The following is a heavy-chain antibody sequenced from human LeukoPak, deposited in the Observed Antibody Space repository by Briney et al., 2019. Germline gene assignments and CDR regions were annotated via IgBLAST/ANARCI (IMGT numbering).Heavy chain of an antibody. J-gene: IGHJ4*02. CDR1: GFTYYSHA. D-gene: IGHD5-18*01. CDR2: ISANGANT. Sequence: GGSLRLSCVASGFTYYSHAMSWVRQAPGKGLEWVSGISANGANTYYTDSVRGRFTISRDNSKNTVYLQMSSLSAEDTAIYYCAKDQGFSYYYLDYWGQGILVTVSS. V-gene: IGHV3-23*01. CDR3: AKDQGFSYYYLDY.